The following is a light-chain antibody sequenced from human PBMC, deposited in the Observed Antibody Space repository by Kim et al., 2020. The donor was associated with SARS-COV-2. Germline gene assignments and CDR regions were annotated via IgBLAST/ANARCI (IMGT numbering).Light chain of an antibody. CDR1: SPRSYY. CDR3: NSRDSSGNHLV. V-gene: IGLV3-19*01. Sequence: GQTVRIRCQGASPRSYYASGYQQTPGQAPVLVIYGKNNRPSGIPERFSGSSSGNTASLTITGAQAEDEADYYCNSRDSSGNHLVFGGGTQLTVL. J-gene: IGLJ2*01. CDR2: GKN.